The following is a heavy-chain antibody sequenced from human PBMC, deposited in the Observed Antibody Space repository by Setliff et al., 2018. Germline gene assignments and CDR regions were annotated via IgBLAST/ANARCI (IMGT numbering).Heavy chain of an antibody. CDR1: GYTFTSYG. D-gene: IGHD4-4*01. Sequence: ASVKVSCKSSGYTFTSYGINWVRQAPGQGLEWMGLFNPSGGTTKYAEKFQGRVTMTRDTSTSTVYMELSSLRSEDTAVYYCARGDYSNPCDYWGQGTLVTVSS. CDR3: ARGDYSNPCDY. V-gene: IGHV1-46*01. CDR2: FNPSGGTT. J-gene: IGHJ4*02.